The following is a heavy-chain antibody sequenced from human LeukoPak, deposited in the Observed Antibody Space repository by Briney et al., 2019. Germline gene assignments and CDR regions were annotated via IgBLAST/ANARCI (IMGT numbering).Heavy chain of an antibody. V-gene: IGHV3-74*01. J-gene: IGHJ4*02. D-gene: IGHD3-22*01. CDR2: INNGGSSR. Sequence: GGSLSLSCAASGFTFSNYWMCWVRQAPGKGVVWVSRINNGGSSRHYADSVKGRFTISRDNAKNTLHLQMTSLRAEDTAVYYCARGGPDSSDYSSLFDYWGRGILVTVSS. CDR1: GFTFSNYW. CDR3: ARGGPDSSDYSSLFDY.